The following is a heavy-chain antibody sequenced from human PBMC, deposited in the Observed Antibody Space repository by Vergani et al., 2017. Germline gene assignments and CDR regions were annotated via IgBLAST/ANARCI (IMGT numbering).Heavy chain of an antibody. CDR1: GFTFDDYA. V-gene: IGHV3-9*01. CDR3: AKDWGGLLWFGEVGMDV. Sequence: EVQLVESGGGLVQPGRSLRLSCAASGFTFDDYAMHWVRQAPGKGLEWVSGISWNSGSIGYADSVKGRFTISRDNAKTSLYLQMNSLRAEDTALYYCAKDWGGLLWFGEVGMDVWGQGTTVTVSS. J-gene: IGHJ6*02. CDR2: ISWNSGSI. D-gene: IGHD3-10*01.